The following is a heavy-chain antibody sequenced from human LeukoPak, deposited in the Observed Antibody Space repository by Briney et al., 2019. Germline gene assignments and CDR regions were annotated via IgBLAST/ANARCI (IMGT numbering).Heavy chain of an antibody. Sequence: PSETLSLTCAVSGYSISNGYYWGWIRQPPGKGLEWIGNIYHSGSTYYNPSLKSRVTISVDTSKNQFSLKLSSVTAADTAVYYCARRQYYDSLGGAFDIWGQGTMVTVSS. D-gene: IGHD3-22*01. V-gene: IGHV4-38-2*01. CDR3: ARRQYYDSLGGAFDI. J-gene: IGHJ3*02. CDR2: IYHSGST. CDR1: GYSISNGYY.